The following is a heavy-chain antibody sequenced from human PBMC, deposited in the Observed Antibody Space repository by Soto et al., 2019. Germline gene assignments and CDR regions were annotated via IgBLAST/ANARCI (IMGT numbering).Heavy chain of an antibody. CDR2: ISYSGST. V-gene: IGHV4-30-4*01. Sequence: QVQLQESGPGLVKPSQTLSLTCTVSGGSISSGDYYWSWIRQPPGKGLEWIGYISYSGSTYYNPSLRSRVTIPVDTSKSQFALKLSSVTAADTAVYYCASDSRRWPYYFDYCGQGTLVTVSS. D-gene: IGHD6-13*01. J-gene: IGHJ4*02. CDR1: GGSISSGDYY. CDR3: ASDSRRWPYYFDY.